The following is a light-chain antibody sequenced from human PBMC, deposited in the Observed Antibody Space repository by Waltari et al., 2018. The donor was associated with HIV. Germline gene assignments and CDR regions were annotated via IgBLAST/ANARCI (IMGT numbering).Light chain of an antibody. V-gene: IGKV3-15*01. CDR1: QSVSSN. CDR3: QQYYSSPQT. J-gene: IGKJ3*01. Sequence: EIVMTQSPAALSVSPGERVTLSCTASQSVSSNVAWYQHKPGQAPRLLIYGASTRATGIPARFSGSGSGTQFTLTISSLQSEDVAVYYCQQYYSSPQTFGPGTKVDIK. CDR2: GAS.